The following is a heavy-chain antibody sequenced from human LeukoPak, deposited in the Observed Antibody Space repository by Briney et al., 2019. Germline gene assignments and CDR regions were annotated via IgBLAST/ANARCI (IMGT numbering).Heavy chain of an antibody. V-gene: IGHV4-4*07. D-gene: IGHD6-19*01. CDR1: GGSVSNYD. Sequence: PSETPYLTCTVSGGSVSNYDWSWIRQPAGKGLEWISQIHTSGSTKYNAPLKSRVSMSIDTPENQVSLTIRPVTAADTAVYYCARRDISSGWSFDYWGQGPLVTVSS. CDR2: IHTSGST. J-gene: IGHJ4*02. CDR3: ARRDISSGWSFDY.